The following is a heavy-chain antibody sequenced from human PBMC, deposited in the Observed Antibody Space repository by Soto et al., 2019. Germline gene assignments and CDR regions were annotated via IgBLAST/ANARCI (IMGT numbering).Heavy chain of an antibody. CDR1: GGTFSSYA. V-gene: IGHV1-69*01. Sequence: QVQLVQSGAEVKKPGSSVKVSCKASGGTFSSYAISWVRQAPGQGLEWMGGIIPIFGTANYAQKFQGRVTITADESTSTPYMELSSLRSEDTAVYYCTLYYYDSSGYYYRFDYWGQGTLVTVSS. J-gene: IGHJ4*02. D-gene: IGHD3-22*01. CDR3: TLYYYDSSGYYYRFDY. CDR2: IIPIFGTA.